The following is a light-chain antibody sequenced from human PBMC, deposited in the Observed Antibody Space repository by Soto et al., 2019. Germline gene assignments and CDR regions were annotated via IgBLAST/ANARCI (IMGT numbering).Light chain of an antibody. CDR2: WAS. Sequence: IVMTQSPDSLAVSLGERAAIHCRSSQSVLDSSNNVNYLSWYQQKPGQPPKWLIYWASTRESGVPARFSVSGSGTASTLSIASLQVEDVAVSYCQQSYGMQLTFGGATKVDIK. CDR1: QSVLDSSNNVNY. J-gene: IGKJ4*01. CDR3: QQSYGMQLT. V-gene: IGKV4-1*01.